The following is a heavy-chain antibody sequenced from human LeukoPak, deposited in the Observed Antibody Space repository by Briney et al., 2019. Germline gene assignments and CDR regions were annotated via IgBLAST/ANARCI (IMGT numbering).Heavy chain of an antibody. CDR1: GLSFSIFA. J-gene: IGHJ4*02. V-gene: IGHV3-23*01. D-gene: IGHD3-16*01. CDR3: ARASWVSSADAVR. Sequence: GGSLTLSCAASGLSFSIFAMSWVRQAPARGLEWLSSMKGTGDKYYADSVGGRFTLSRDDSRNTVYFHLNNLRVEDTAVYYCARASWVSSADAVRWGQGTVVTVSS. CDR2: MKGTGDK.